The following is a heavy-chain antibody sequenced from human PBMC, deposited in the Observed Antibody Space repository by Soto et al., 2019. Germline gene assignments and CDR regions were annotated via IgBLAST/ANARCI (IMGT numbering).Heavy chain of an antibody. CDR1: GFTFRRYA. V-gene: IGHV3-23*01. Sequence: GSVPLSYAASGFTFRRYAMSWVLQAPGKGVEGVSAISGSGGSTYYADSVKARFTISRDNSKHTLYLQMNRLRAEDTSVYYCAKPDALEGYKYAHYARMSVWGPGNTGT. D-gene: IGHD2-8*01. J-gene: IGHJ6*02. CDR3: AKPDALEGYKYAHYARMSV. CDR2: ISGSGGST.